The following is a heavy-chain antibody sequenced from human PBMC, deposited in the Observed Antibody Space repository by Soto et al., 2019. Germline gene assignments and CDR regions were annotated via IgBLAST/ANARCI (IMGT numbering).Heavy chain of an antibody. Sequence: ASVKVSCKASGYTFTSYAMHWVRQAPGQRLEWMGWINAGNGNTKYSQKFQGRVTITRDTSASTAYMELSSLRSEDTAVYYCARDYGGYYYYGMDVWGQGTTVTVSS. V-gene: IGHV1-3*01. D-gene: IGHD4-17*01. CDR3: ARDYGGYYYYGMDV. CDR1: GYTFTSYA. J-gene: IGHJ6*02. CDR2: INAGNGNT.